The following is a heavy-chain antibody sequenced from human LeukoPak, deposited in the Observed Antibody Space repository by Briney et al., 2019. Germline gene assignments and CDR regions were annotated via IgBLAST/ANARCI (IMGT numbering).Heavy chain of an antibody. J-gene: IGHJ4*02. CDR2: INHSGST. CDR1: GGSFSGYY. V-gene: IGHV4-34*01. Sequence: PSETLSLTCAVYGGSFSGYYWSWIRQPPGKGLEWIGEINHSGSTNYNPSLKSRVTISVDTSKNQFSLKLSSVTAADTAVYYCARGKSSPHYYAPRGQAKYYFDYWGQGTLVTVSS. CDR3: ARGKSSPHYYAPRGQAKYYFDY. D-gene: IGHD3-22*01.